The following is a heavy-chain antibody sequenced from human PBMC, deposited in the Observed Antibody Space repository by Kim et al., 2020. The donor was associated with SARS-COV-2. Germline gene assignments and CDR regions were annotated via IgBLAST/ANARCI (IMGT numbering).Heavy chain of an antibody. CDR1: GYTFTGYY. Sequence: ASVKVSCKASGYTFTGYYMHWVRQAPGQGLELMGRINPNSGGTNYAQKFQGRVTMTRDTSISTAYMELSRLRSDDTAVYYCARGGYDFWSGYFDYWGQGTLVTVSS. J-gene: IGHJ4*02. D-gene: IGHD3-3*01. CDR2: INPNSGGT. V-gene: IGHV1-2*06. CDR3: ARGGYDFWSGYFDY.